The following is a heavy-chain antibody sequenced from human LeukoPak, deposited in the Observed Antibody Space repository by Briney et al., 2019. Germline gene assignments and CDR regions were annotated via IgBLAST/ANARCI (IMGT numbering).Heavy chain of an antibody. CDR1: GYSIGRDYY. J-gene: IGHJ5*02. CDR2: IFHTGRT. D-gene: IGHD5-12*01. Sequence: SETLSLTCKVSGYSIGRDYYWAWLRQPPGKGLEWIGSIFHTGRTVYNPSYESRLTISMDTSRNEFFLRLNSVTAADTAVYFCARDGGYPTTDEGFDPWGLGTLVTVSS. CDR3: ARDGGYPTTDEGFDP. V-gene: IGHV4-38-2*02.